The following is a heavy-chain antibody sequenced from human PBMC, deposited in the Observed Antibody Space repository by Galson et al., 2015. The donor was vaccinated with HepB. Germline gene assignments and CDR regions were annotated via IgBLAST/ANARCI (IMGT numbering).Heavy chain of an antibody. D-gene: IGHD3-22*01. V-gene: IGHV1-18*01. J-gene: IGHJ3*02. Sequence: SVTVSCKASGSSFINFGVSWVRQAPGQGLEWMGWITTSNNNTDYAQKFQDRVTMTTDTSTNTAYMELRSLRSDDTAVYYCARGRYYYDSSGRAFDIWGQGTMVTVSS. CDR2: ITTSNNNT. CDR3: ARGRYYYDSSGRAFDI. CDR1: GSSFINFG.